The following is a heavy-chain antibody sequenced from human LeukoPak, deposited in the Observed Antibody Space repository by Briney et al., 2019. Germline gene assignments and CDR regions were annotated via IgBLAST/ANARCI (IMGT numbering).Heavy chain of an antibody. CDR1: GGSIRSSDYC. CDR2: ITYGGTI. CDR3: ARYVVYGSGKYYFDY. Sequence: SETLSLTCFVSGGSIRSSDYCWSWIRQPPGKEVEWIASITYGGTIYYNPSLQSRVTIFVDTSKHQFSLRLNSVTAADTAVYFCARYVVYGSGKYYFDYWGQGSLVTVSS. V-gene: IGHV4-39*01. D-gene: IGHD3-10*01. J-gene: IGHJ4*02.